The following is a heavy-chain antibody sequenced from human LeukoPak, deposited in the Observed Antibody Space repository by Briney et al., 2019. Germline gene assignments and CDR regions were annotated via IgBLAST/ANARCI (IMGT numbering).Heavy chain of an antibody. D-gene: IGHD4-17*01. CDR3: ASGPRRGGTVYPFDY. Sequence: PSETLSLTCTVSGGSVSSGNYYWSWIRQPPGKGLEWIGYIYYSGSTNYNPSLKSRVTISVDTSKNQFSLKLSSVTAADTAVYYCASGPRRGGTVYPFDYWGQGTLVTVSS. CDR2: IYYSGST. J-gene: IGHJ4*02. CDR1: GGSVSSGNYY. V-gene: IGHV4-61*01.